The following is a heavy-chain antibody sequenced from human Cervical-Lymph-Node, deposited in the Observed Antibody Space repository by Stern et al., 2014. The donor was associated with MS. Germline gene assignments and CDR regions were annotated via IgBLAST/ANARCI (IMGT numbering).Heavy chain of an antibody. D-gene: IGHD5-12*01. CDR2: ISYDGSNK. Sequence: VQLVESGGGVVQPGRSLRLSCAASGFTFSSYAMHWVRQAPGKGLEWGAVISYDGSNKYYADSVKGRFTISRDNSKNTLYLQMSSLRAEDTAVYYCTGGGYDSYSNFDYWGQGTLVTVSS. V-gene: IGHV3-30-3*01. CDR3: TGGGYDSYSNFDY. J-gene: IGHJ4*02. CDR1: GFTFSSYA.